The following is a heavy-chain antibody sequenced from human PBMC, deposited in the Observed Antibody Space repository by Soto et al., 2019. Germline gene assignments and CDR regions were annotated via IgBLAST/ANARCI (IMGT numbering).Heavy chain of an antibody. D-gene: IGHD3-22*01. V-gene: IGHV3-30*18. J-gene: IGHJ6*02. CDR2: TSYDGSNK. Sequence: PGGSLRLSWVAAGFNCKTYGMHWVRQATGKGLEWVAVTSYDGSNKYYADSVKGRFTISRDNFKNTLYLQMNSLRAEDTAVYYCTKENGAYYYDSSGHPNYGMDVWGQGTTVTVSS. CDR3: TKENGAYYYDSSGHPNYGMDV. CDR1: GFNCKTYG.